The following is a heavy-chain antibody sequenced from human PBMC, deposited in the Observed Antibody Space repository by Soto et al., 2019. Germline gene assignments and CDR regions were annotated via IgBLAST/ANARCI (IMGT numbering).Heavy chain of an antibody. CDR3: ARGDHSGPWLPLNYYYFCGMDV. J-gene: IGHJ6*02. CDR1: GFTFSSYA. V-gene: IGHV3-30-3*01. CDR2: ISYDGSNK. Sequence: QVQLVESGGGVVQPGRSLRLSCAASGFTFSSYAMHWVRQAPGKGLEGVAVISYDGSNKYYADSVKGRFTISRDNSKTTLYLQMNSLRAEYTAVYYCARGDHSGPWLPLNYYYFCGMDVWGQGTTVTVSS. D-gene: IGHD6-19*01.